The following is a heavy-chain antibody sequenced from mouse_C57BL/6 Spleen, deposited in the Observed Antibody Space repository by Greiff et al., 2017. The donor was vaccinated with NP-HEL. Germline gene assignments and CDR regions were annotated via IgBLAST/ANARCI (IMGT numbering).Heavy chain of an antibody. CDR2: IRNKANGYTT. V-gene: IGHV7-3*01. Sequence: EVKVEESGGGLVQPGGSLSLSCAASGFTFTDYYMSWVRQPPGKALEWLGFIRNKANGYTTEYSASVKGRFTISRDNSQSVLYLQMNALRAEDSATYYCARIPDSSGDYAMDYWGQGTSVTVSS. J-gene: IGHJ4*01. CDR3: ARIPDSSGDYAMDY. D-gene: IGHD3-2*02. CDR1: GFTFTDYY.